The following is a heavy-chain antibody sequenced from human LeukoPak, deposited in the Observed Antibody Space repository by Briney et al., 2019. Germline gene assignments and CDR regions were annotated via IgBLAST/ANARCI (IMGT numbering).Heavy chain of an antibody. J-gene: IGHJ4*02. CDR2: IIPIFGTA. V-gene: IGHV1-69*13. CDR1: GGTFSSYA. Sequence: GASVKVSCKASGGTFSSYAISWVRQAPGQGLEWMGGIIPIFGTANYAQKFQGGVTITADESTSTAYMELSSLRSEDTAVYYCARDCSGGSCYYDYWGQGTLVTVSS. D-gene: IGHD2-15*01. CDR3: ARDCSGGSCYYDY.